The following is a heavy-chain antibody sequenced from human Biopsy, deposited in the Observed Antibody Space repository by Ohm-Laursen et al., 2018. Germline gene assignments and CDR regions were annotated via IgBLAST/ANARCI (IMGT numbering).Heavy chain of an antibody. V-gene: IGHV3-53*01. CDR3: ARDLYDFCGGCPFDP. D-gene: IGHD3-3*01. CDR1: GFTVSRNY. Sequence: GSLRLSCSASGFTVSRNYMSWVRQAPGKGLECVSVINGSGGSTYYADPVKGRFTISRDNSKNTLYLQMNSLRAEDTAMYYCARDLYDFCGGCPFDPWGQGTLVTVS. J-gene: IGHJ5*02. CDR2: INGSGGST.